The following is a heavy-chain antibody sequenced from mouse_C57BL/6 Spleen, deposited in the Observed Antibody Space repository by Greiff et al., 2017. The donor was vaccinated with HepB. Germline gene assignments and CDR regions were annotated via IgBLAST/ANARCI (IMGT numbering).Heavy chain of an antibody. CDR3: ARSYDYDRVDY. CDR2: INPSTGGT. J-gene: IGHJ2*01. V-gene: IGHV1-42*01. Sequence: VQLQQSGPELVKPGASVKISCKASGYSFTGYYMNWVKQSPEKSLEWIGEINPSTGGTTYNQKFKAKATLTVDKSSSTAYMQLKSLTSEDSAVYYCARSYDYDRVDYWGQGTTLTVSS. D-gene: IGHD2-4*01. CDR1: GYSFTGYY.